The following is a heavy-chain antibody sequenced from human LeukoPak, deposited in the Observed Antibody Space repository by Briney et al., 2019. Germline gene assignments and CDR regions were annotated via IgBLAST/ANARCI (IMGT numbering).Heavy chain of an antibody. Sequence: TSETLSLTCTVSGGSISSYYWSWIRQPPGKGLEWIGYIYYSGSTNYNPSLKSRVTISVDTSKNQFSLKLSSVTAADTAVYYCARDSLTTGFDYWGQGSLVTISS. D-gene: IGHD1-14*01. CDR1: GGSISSYY. V-gene: IGHV4-59*01. CDR3: ARDSLTTGFDY. J-gene: IGHJ4*02. CDR2: IYYSGST.